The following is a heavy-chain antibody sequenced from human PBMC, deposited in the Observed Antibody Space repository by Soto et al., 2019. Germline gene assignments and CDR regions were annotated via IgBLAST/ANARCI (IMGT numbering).Heavy chain of an antibody. J-gene: IGHJ6*02. CDR3: ARGITGTTYYYGMDV. D-gene: IGHD1-20*01. CDR2: ISYDGSNK. V-gene: IGHV3-30*03. CDR1: GFTFSSYG. Sequence: QVQLVESGGGVVQHGRSLRLSCAASGFTFSSYGMHWVRQAPGKGLEWVAVISYDGSNKYYADSVKGRFTISRDNAKNSLYLQMNSLRAEDTAVYYCARGITGTTYYYGMDVWGQGTTVTVSS.